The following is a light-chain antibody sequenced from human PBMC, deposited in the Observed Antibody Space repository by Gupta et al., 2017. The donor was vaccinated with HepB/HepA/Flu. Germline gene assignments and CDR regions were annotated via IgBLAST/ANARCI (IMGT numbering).Light chain of an antibody. CDR2: GAS. CDR3: QQSYSSPFT. Sequence: DIQMTQSPSSLSASVGDRVTITCRASQSISNYLNWYQLKPGRAPDLLIYGASSLQSGVPSRFSGSGSGTDYTLTISSLQPEDFATYYCQQSYSSPFTFGPGTKVDIK. CDR1: QSISNY. V-gene: IGKV1-39*01. J-gene: IGKJ3*01.